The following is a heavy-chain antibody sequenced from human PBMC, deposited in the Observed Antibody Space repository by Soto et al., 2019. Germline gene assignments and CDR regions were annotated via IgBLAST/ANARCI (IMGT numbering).Heavy chain of an antibody. Sequence: GESLKISCKGSGYSFTSYWISWVRQMPGKGLEWMGRIDPSDSYTNYSPSFQGHVTISADKSISTAYLQWSSLKASDTAMYYCATYDQCRDRSTYDYYGIDVWGKGTTVTVSS. CDR3: ATYDQCRDRSTYDYYGIDV. J-gene: IGHJ6*04. V-gene: IGHV5-10-1*01. CDR1: GYSFTSYW. CDR2: IDPSDSYT. D-gene: IGHD3-22*01.